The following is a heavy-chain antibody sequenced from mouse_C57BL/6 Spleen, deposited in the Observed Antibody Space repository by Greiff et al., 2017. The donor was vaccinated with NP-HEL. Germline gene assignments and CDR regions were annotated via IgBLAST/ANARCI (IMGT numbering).Heavy chain of an antibody. CDR3: ARSASNYGAAYYAMDY. V-gene: IGHV5-17*01. Sequence: EVKLMESGGGLVKPGGSLKLSCAASGFTFSDYGMHWVRQAPEKGLEWVAYISSGSSTIYYADTVKGRFTISRDNAKNTLFLQMTSLRSEDTAMYYCARSASNYGAAYYAMDYWGQGTSVTVSS. CDR1: GFTFSDYG. J-gene: IGHJ4*01. D-gene: IGHD2-5*01. CDR2: ISSGSSTI.